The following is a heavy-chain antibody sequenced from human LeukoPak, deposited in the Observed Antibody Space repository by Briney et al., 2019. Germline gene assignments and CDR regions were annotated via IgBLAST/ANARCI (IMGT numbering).Heavy chain of an antibody. V-gene: IGHV1-69*02. J-gene: IGHJ5*02. Sequence: GASVKVSCKASGGTFSSYTISWVRQAPGQGLEWMGRIIPILGIANYAQKFQGRVTITADKSASTAYMELSSLRSEDTAVYYCARGRVFPGVAPRQVWFDPWGQGTPVTVSS. CDR1: GGTFSSYT. CDR3: ARGRVFPGVAPRQVWFDP. D-gene: IGHD3-10*01. CDR2: IIPILGIA.